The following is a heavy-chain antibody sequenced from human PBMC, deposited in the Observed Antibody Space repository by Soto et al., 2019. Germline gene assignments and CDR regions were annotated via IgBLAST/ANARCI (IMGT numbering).Heavy chain of an antibody. V-gene: IGHV3-7*01. CDR2: IKIDASEK. CDR1: GFTFGSYW. CDR3: PRDAGYGSGASMNHSLDY. J-gene: IGHJ4*01. Sequence: EVQLVESGGGLVQPGGSLRLSCAASGFTFGSYWMSWVRQAPGKGLEWLATIKIDASEKKYVDSVKGRFTMSRDNAKNSLYLQILTLRAVRPAVYYSPRDAGYGSGASMNHSLDYWGHGTLVTVSS. D-gene: IGHD3-10*01.